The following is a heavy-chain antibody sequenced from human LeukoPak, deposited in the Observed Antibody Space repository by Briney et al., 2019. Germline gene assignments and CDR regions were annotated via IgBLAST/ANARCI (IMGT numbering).Heavy chain of an antibody. CDR1: GFTFSSYG. Sequence: GGSLRLSCAASGFTFSSYGMHWVRQAPGKGLEWGAYIQYDGSNEQYADSVKGRFSISRDSSKNILYLQMNSLRAEDTAVYYCAKDRCSNGIGCYYYYMDVWGIGTTVTISS. D-gene: IGHD2-8*01. CDR3: AKDRCSNGIGCYYYYMDV. V-gene: IGHV3-30*02. J-gene: IGHJ6*03. CDR2: IQYDGSNE.